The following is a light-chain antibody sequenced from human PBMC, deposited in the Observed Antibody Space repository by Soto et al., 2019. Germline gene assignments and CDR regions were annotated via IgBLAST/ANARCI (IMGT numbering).Light chain of an antibody. CDR3: QPGVT. V-gene: IGKV3-20*01. CDR2: DAS. J-gene: IGKJ4*01. CDR1: QSLTTNY. Sequence: EIVLTQSPGTLSLSPGERATLSCRASQSLTTNYLAWYQQKPGQAPRLLIYDASSRATGIPDRFSGSGSGTGFTLTIARLEPEDFAVFYCQPGVTFGGGTKVEIK.